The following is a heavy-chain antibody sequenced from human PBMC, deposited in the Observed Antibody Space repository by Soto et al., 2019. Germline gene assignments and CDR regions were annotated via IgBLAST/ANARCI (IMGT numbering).Heavy chain of an antibody. J-gene: IGHJ3*02. CDR1: GFRFSDSV. CDR3: TGSLSFAFDI. CDR2: ITSTADTYAT. Sequence: EVQLEESGGGLVQPGGSLKLSCAASGFRFSDSVMHWVRQVSGKGLEWVGRITSTADTYATAYSASVKGRFTVSRDDSKNTAYLQMNSLKAEDTAVYYCTGSLSFAFDIWGQGTMFHVSS. V-gene: IGHV3-73*01.